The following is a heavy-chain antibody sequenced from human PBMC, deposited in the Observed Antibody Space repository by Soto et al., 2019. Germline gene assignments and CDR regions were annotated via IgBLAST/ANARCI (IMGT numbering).Heavy chain of an antibody. V-gene: IGHV4-30-4*01. CDR2: IYYSGST. CDR3: ARGAGYCSGGSCYDY. Sequence: SETLSLTCTVSGGSISSGDYYWSWIRQPPGKGLEWIGYIYYSGSTYYNPSLKSRVTISVDTSKNQFSLKLSSVTAADTAVYYCARGAGYCSGGSCYDYWGQGTLVTVSS. D-gene: IGHD2-15*01. J-gene: IGHJ4*02. CDR1: GGSISSGDYY.